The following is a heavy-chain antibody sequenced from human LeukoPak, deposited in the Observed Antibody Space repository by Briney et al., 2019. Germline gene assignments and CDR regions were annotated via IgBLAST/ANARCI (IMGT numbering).Heavy chain of an antibody. V-gene: IGHV4-59*11. CDR3: ARGLSYDFWSGYYYFDY. CDR2: IYYSGST. Sequence: SETLSLTCTVSGGSISSHYWSWIRQPPGKGLEWIGYIYYSGSTNYNPSLKSRVTISVDTSKNQFSLKLSSVTAADTAVYYCARGLSYDFWSGYYYFDYWGQGTLVTVSS. CDR1: GGSISSHY. J-gene: IGHJ4*02. D-gene: IGHD3-3*01.